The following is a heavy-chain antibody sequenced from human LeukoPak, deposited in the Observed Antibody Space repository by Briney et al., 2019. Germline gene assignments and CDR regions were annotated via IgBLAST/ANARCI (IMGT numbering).Heavy chain of an antibody. J-gene: IGHJ4*02. D-gene: IGHD3-10*01. Sequence: PSQTLSLTCAVSGGSISSGGYSWSWIRQPPGKGLEWIGEINHSGSTNYNPSLKSRVTISVDTSKNQFSLKLSSVTAADTAVYYCARGGVRSGSYSIDYWGQGTLVTVSS. CDR1: GGSISSGGYS. CDR3: ARGGVRSGSYSIDY. V-gene: IGHV4-30-2*01. CDR2: INHSGST.